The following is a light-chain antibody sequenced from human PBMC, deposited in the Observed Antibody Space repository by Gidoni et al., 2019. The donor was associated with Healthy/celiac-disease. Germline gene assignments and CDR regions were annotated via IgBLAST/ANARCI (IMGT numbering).Light chain of an antibody. Sequence: ALRMTQSPSSFSASTGDRVSIPCRASQGIISYLAWYQQKPGKAPKHLIYAASTLQSGVPSRFSGSGSGTDFTLTISCLQSEDFATYYCQQYYSYPRTFGQGTKVEIK. J-gene: IGKJ1*01. CDR2: AAS. CDR1: QGIISY. CDR3: QQYYSYPRT. V-gene: IGKV1-8*01.